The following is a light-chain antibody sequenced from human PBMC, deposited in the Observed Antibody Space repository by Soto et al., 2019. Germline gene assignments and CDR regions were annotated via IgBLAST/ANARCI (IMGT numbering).Light chain of an antibody. V-gene: IGKV3-20*01. CDR1: QSVINNY. Sequence: ETVLTQSPGTLSLSPGERATLSCRASQSVINNYLAWYQQTPGQAPRLLIYGASTRATGTPDRFSGSGSGTDVTLTITRLEPRDSAVYYCQQYGSSVYTCGQGTKLEIK. J-gene: IGKJ2*01. CDR2: GAS. CDR3: QQYGSSVYT.